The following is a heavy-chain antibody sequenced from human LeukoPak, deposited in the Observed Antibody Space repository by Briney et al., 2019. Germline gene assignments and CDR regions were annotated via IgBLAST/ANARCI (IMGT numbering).Heavy chain of an antibody. Sequence: GRSLRLSCAASGFTFSSCGMHWVRQAPGKGLEWVAVISYDGSNKYYADSVKGRFTISRDNSKNTLYLQMNSLRAEDTAVYYCAKDHGYSYGYYFDYWGQGTLVTVSS. V-gene: IGHV3-30*18. CDR2: ISYDGSNK. CDR1: GFTFSSCG. D-gene: IGHD5-18*01. CDR3: AKDHGYSYGYYFDY. J-gene: IGHJ4*02.